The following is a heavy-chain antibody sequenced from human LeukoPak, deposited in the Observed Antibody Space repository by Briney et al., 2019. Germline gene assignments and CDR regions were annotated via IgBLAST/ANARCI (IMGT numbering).Heavy chain of an antibody. V-gene: IGHV1-69*04. D-gene: IGHD6-19*01. Sequence: SVKVSCKSAGGTFSSYAISWVRQGPGQGLEWMGRIIPILGIANYAQKFQGRVTITADKSTSTAYMELSSLRSEDTAVYYCARDFRDSSGWPEFDYWGQGTLVTVSS. CDR2: IIPILGIA. J-gene: IGHJ4*02. CDR1: GGTFSSYA. CDR3: ARDFRDSSGWPEFDY.